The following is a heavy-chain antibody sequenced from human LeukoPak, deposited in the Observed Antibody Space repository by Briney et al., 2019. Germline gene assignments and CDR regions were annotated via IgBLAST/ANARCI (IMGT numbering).Heavy chain of an antibody. V-gene: IGHV3-30*04. D-gene: IGHD4-17*01. J-gene: IGHJ3*02. CDR2: ISYDGSNK. CDR3: ARRPKWGRDYGDQRDAFDI. Sequence: GGSLRLSCAASGFTFSSYAMHWVRQAPGKGLEWVAVISYDGSNKYYADSVRGRFTISRDNSKNTLYPQMNSLRAEDTAVYYCARRPKWGRDYGDQRDAFDIWGQGTMVTVSS. CDR1: GFTFSSYA.